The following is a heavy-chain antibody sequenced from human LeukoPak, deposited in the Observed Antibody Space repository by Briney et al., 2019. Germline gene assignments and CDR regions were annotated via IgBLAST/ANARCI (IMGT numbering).Heavy chain of an antibody. V-gene: IGHV3-74*01. J-gene: IGHJ5*02. CDR1: GFTFSSYW. D-gene: IGHD2-15*01. Sequence: TGGSLRLSCAASGFTFSSYWMHWVRQAPGKGLLWVSRINSDGSSISYADSVKGRFTISRDNAKNTLYLQMNSLRAEDTAIYYCTRARMVALNWFDPWGQGTLVTVSS. CDR2: INSDGSSI. CDR3: TRARMVALNWFDP.